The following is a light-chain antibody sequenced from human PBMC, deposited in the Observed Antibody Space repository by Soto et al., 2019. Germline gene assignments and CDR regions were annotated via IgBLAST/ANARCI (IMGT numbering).Light chain of an antibody. CDR3: QQYNNWPPAT. CDR2: GAS. J-gene: IGKJ2*01. Sequence: EIVMTQSPATLSVSPGERATLSCRASQSVSSNLAWYQQKPGQAPRLLIYGASTRATDIPARFSGSGSGTEFTLTISSLQSEDFAVYYCQQYNNWPPATFGQGTKLEI. CDR1: QSVSSN. V-gene: IGKV3-15*01.